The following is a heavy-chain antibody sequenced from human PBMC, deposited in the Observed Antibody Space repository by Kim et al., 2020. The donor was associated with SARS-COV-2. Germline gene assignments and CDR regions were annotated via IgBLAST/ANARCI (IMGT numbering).Heavy chain of an antibody. CDR1: GGSISSYY. CDR2: IYHSGST. Sequence: SETLSLTCTVSGGSISSYYWSWIRQPPGKGLEWIGYIYHSGSTNYNPSLKSRVTISVDTSKNQFSLKLSSVTAADTAVYYCARVGVAGAIYFDYWGQGTLVTVSS. J-gene: IGHJ4*02. CDR3: ARVGVAGAIYFDY. D-gene: IGHD6-19*01. V-gene: IGHV4-59*13.